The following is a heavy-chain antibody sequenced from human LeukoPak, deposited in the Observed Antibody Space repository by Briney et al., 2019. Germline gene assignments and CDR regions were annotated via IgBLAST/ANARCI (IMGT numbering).Heavy chain of an antibody. CDR1: GYTFTGYY. Sequence: GASVKVSCKASGYTFTGYYMHWVRQAPGQGLEWMGWINPNSGGTKYAQTFQGRVTMTWDTSISTAYMELSRLTSDDTAVYYCARDVPILDTDGYDAFDIWGQGTLVPVS. CDR2: INPNSGGT. J-gene: IGHJ3*02. V-gene: IGHV1-2*02. CDR3: ARDVPILDTDGYDAFDI. D-gene: IGHD5-24*01.